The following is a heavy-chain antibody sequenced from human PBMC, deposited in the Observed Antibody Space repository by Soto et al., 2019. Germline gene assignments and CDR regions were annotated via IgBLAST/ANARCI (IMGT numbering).Heavy chain of an antibody. CDR2: INHTGST. J-gene: IGHJ4*02. CDR1: GAPFSGYY. V-gene: IGHV4-34*02. D-gene: IGHD3-3*01. CDR3: ARGREIFGAVTPFEY. Sequence: QVQLQQWGAGLPKTSETLSLTCAVYGAPFSGYYWTWIRQPPGKGLEWIGEINHTGSTKYNPSLKSRVTISLDTSKNQFSLSLRSVTAADTAVYYCARGREIFGAVTPFEYWGQGTQVAVSS.